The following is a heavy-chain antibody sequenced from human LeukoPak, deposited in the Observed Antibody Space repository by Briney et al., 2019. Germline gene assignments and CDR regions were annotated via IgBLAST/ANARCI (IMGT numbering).Heavy chain of an antibody. V-gene: IGHV3-48*03. Sequence: GGSLRLSCAASGFTFSSYEMNWVRQAPGKGLEWVSYISSSGSTIYYADSVKGRFAISRDNAKNSLCLQMNSLRAEDTAVYYCARVAVVVAATPSYYGMDVWGQGTTVTVSS. J-gene: IGHJ6*02. CDR2: ISSSGSTI. D-gene: IGHD2-15*01. CDR3: ARVAVVVAATPSYYGMDV. CDR1: GFTFSSYE.